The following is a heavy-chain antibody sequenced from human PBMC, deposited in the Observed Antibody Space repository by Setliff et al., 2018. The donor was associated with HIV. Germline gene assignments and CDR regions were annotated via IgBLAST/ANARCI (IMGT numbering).Heavy chain of an antibody. D-gene: IGHD4-17*01. CDR2: IKHDGSEK. J-gene: IGHJ4*02. CDR1: GFDISSFW. V-gene: IGHV3-7*01. Sequence: PGGSLRLSCEASGFDISSFWMSWVRQAAGKGLEWVANIKHDGSEKYYVDSVLGRFTVSRDNPKNLLYLQMNSLRAEDTAVYYCARDSDPSPTVFDYWGQGTLVTVSS. CDR3: ARDSDPSPTVFDY.